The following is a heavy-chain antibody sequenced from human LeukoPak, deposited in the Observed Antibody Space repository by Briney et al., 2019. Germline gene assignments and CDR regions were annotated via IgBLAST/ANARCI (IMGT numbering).Heavy chain of an antibody. V-gene: IGHV3-64*01. Sequence: GGSLRLSCVASGFTFSAYAMYWVRRTPGKGLEYVSAISGNGVSTHYATSVKGRFTISRDNSKNTLYLQMGSLRDEDMAVYYCARDASDIVVVPAAVGPIDLWGQGTLVAVSS. J-gene: IGHJ5*02. CDR1: GFTFSAYA. D-gene: IGHD2-2*01. CDR2: ISGNGVST. CDR3: ARDASDIVVVPAAVGPIDL.